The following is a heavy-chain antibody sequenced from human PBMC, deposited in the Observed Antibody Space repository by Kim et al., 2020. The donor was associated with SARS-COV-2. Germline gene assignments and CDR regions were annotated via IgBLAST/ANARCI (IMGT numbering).Heavy chain of an antibody. CDR2: INAGTGNT. Sequence: ASVKVSCKASGYTFTSYAMHWVRQAPGQRLEWMGWINAGTGNTKYSQKFQGRVTITRDTSASTAYMELSSLRSEDTAVYYCARRTSGYVRTYYFDYWGQG. CDR1: GYTFTSYA. D-gene: IGHD5-12*01. CDR3: ARRTSGYVRTYYFDY. V-gene: IGHV1-3*01. J-gene: IGHJ4*02.